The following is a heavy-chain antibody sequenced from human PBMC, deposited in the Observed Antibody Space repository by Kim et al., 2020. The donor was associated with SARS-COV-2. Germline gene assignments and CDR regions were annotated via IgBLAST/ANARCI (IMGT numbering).Heavy chain of an antibody. Sequence: GGSLRLSCAASGFTFSSYEMNWVRQAPGKGLEWVSYISSSGSTIYYADSVKGRFTISRDNAKNSLYLQMNSLRAEDTAVYYCARDLVWIRYFDPWSDYYYYGMDVWGQGTTVTISS. J-gene: IGHJ6*02. CDR1: GFTFSSYE. CDR2: ISSSGSTI. V-gene: IGHV3-48*03. CDR3: ARDLVWIRYFDPWSDYYYYGMDV. D-gene: IGHD3-9*01.